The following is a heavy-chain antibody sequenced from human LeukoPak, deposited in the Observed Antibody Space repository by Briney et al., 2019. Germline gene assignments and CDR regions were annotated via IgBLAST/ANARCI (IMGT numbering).Heavy chain of an antibody. Sequence: SETLSLTCTVSGGSISNYYWSWIRQPAGKGLEWIGLIDTSGSTNYNPSLKSRVTMSVDTSKNQFSLKLSSVTAADTAVYYCARADYSSTWSHDYYYMDVWGKGTTVTVSS. CDR1: GGSISNYY. V-gene: IGHV4-4*07. CDR3: ARADYSSTWSHDYYYMDV. CDR2: IDTSGST. D-gene: IGHD6-13*01. J-gene: IGHJ6*03.